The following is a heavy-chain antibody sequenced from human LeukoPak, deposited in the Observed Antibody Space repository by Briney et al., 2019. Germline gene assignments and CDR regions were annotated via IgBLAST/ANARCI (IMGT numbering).Heavy chain of an antibody. J-gene: IGHJ4*02. CDR2: IHSGGST. CDR1: GFTVSSNY. D-gene: IGHD5-18*01. CDR3: ARVGVDTAMAFDY. V-gene: IGHV3-53*01. Sequence: GGSLRLSCAASGFTVSSNYMSWVRQAPGKGLEWVSVIHSGGSTYYADSVKGRFTISRDNSKNTLYLQMNSLRAEDTAVYYCARVGVDTAMAFDYWGQGTLVTVSS.